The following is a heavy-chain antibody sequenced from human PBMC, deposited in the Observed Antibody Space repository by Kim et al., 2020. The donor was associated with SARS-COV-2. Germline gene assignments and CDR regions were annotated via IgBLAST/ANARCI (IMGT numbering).Heavy chain of an antibody. CDR1: GYSFTSYW. Sequence: GESLKISCKGSGYSFTSYWISWVRQMPGKGLEWMGRIDPSDSYTNYSPSFQGHVTISADKSISTAYLQWSSLKASDTAMYYCASLAYCGGDCYAHDYWGQGTLVTVSS. D-gene: IGHD2-21*02. CDR2: IDPSDSYT. J-gene: IGHJ4*02. V-gene: IGHV5-10-1*01. CDR3: ASLAYCGGDCYAHDY.